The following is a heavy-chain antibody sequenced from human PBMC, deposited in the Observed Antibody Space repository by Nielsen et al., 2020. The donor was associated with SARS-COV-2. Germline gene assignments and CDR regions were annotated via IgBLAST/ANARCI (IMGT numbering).Heavy chain of an antibody. J-gene: IGHJ3*02. CDR3: TTDRMVRGRGVLDAFDI. V-gene: IGHV3-15*01. CDR2: IKSKTDGGTT. CDR1: GFTFSNAW. D-gene: IGHD3-10*01. Sequence: GESLKISCAASGFTFSNAWMSWVRQAPGKGLEWVGRIKSKTDGGTTDYAAPVKGRFTISRDDSKNTLYLQMNSLKTEDTAVYYCTTDRMVRGRGVLDAFDIWGQGTMVTVSS.